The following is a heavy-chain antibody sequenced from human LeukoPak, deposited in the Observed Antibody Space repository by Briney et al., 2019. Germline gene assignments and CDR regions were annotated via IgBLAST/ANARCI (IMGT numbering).Heavy chain of an antibody. CDR2: IRYDGSNK. J-gene: IGHJ4*02. Sequence: GGSLRLSCAASGFTFSSYGMHWVRQAPGKGLEWVAFIRYDGSNKYYADSVKGRFTISRDNSKNTLYLQMNSLRAEDTAVYYCATDLRAIPGYFDYWGQGTLVTVSS. CDR1: GFTFSSYG. CDR3: ATDLRAIPGYFDY. V-gene: IGHV3-30*02. D-gene: IGHD1-14*01.